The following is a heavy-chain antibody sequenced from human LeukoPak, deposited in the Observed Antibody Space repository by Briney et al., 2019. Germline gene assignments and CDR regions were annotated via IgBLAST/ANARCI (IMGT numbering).Heavy chain of an antibody. J-gene: IGHJ4*02. Sequence: GGSLRLSCAASGFPLSSYAMSWVRQVPGKGLEWVSATSSSDDGTYHADSVRGRFTIYRDNFGNTLYLQMNRLRVEDAALYYCARAPVTSCRGAFCYPFDLWGQGVLVTVSS. CDR1: GFPLSSYA. CDR3: ARAPVTSCRGAFCYPFDL. V-gene: IGHV3-23*01. CDR2: TSSSDDGT. D-gene: IGHD2-21*01.